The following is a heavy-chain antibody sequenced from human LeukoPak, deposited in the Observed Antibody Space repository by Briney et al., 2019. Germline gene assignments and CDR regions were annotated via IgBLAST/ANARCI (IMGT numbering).Heavy chain of an antibody. J-gene: IGHJ5*02. V-gene: IGHV1-2*02. CDR2: INPNSGGT. Sequence: ASVKVSCKASGYTFTGYYMHWVRQAPGQGLEWMGWINPNSGGTNYAQKFLGRVTMTRDTSISTAYMELSRLRSDDTAVYYCARDLDCSSTSCYTSGYSYGYISYWFDPWGQGTLVTVSS. CDR1: GYTFTGYY. CDR3: ARDLDCSSTSCYTSGYSYGYISYWFDP. D-gene: IGHD2-2*02.